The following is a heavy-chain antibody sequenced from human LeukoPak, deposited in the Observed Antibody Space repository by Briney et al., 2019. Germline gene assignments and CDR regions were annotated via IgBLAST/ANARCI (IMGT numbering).Heavy chain of an antibody. CDR1: GGSISIYY. CDR3: AASPYYGSGSYYEAPFDY. J-gene: IGHJ4*02. V-gene: IGHV4-59*01. CDR2: IYYSGST. Sequence: SETLSHTCSVSGGSISIYYWSWIRQPPGKGLEWIGYIYYSGSTNYNPSLKSRVTISVDTSKNQFSLKLSSVTAADTAVYYCAASPYYGSGSYYEAPFDYWGQGTLVTVSS. D-gene: IGHD3-10*01.